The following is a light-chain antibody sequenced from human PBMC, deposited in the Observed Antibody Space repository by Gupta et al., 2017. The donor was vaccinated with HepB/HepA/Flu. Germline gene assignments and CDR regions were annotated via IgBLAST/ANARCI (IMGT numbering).Light chain of an antibody. CDR1: SSDVGGYNY. CDR2: DVS. J-gene: IGLJ2*01. Sequence: QSALTQLPSASGSPGQSVTISCTGTSSDVGGYNYVSWYQQHPGKTPKLMIYDVSNRPSGVPDRFSGSKSGNTASLTVSGLQAEDEADYYCSSYAGSNNLVFGGGTKLTVL. CDR3: SSYAGSNNLV. V-gene: IGLV2-8*01.